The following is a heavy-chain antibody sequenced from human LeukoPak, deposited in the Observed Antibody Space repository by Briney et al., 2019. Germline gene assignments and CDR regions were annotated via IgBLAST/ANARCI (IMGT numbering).Heavy chain of an antibody. CDR1: GFTFSSYS. D-gene: IGHD1-7*01. CDR3: ATLLELLYYFDY. Sequence: GGSLRLSCAASGFTFSSYSMNWVRQAPGKGLEWVSSISSSSSYIYYADSVKGRFTISRDNAKNSLYLQMNSLRAEDPAVYYCATLLELLYYFDYWGKGTLVTVSS. V-gene: IGHV3-21*01. J-gene: IGHJ4*02. CDR2: ISSSSSYI.